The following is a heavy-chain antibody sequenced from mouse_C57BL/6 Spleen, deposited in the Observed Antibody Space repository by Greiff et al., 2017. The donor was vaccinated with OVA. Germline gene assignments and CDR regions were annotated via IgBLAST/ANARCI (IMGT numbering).Heavy chain of an antibody. J-gene: IGHJ1*03. CDR3: ARHEVYYYGSSYGWYFDV. D-gene: IGHD1-1*01. V-gene: IGHV1-62-2*01. Sequence: QAQLQQSGAELVKPGASVKLSCKASGYTFTEYTIHWVKQRSGQGLEWIGWFYPGSGSIKYNEKFKDKATLTADKSSSTVYMELSRLTSEDSAVYFCARHEVYYYGSSYGWYFDVWGTGTTVTVSS. CDR2: FYPGSGSI. CDR1: GYTFTEYT.